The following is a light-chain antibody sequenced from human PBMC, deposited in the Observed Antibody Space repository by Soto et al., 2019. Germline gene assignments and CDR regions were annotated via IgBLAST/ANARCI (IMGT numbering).Light chain of an antibody. Sequence: QSALTQPPSGSGCPGQSVTISCTGTSSYVGGYNYVSWYQQHPGKAPKLMIYEVSKRPSGVPDRFSGSKSGNTASLTVSGLQAEYLAEYYCRSYAGIKLRVFVPVTNVTVL. J-gene: IGLJ1*01. CDR3: RSYAGIKLRV. V-gene: IGLV2-8*01. CDR2: EVS. CDR1: SSYVGGYNY.